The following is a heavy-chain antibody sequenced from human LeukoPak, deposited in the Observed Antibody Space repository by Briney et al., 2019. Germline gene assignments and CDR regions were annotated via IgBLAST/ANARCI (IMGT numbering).Heavy chain of an antibody. V-gene: IGHV1-8*03. Sequence: ASVKVSCKASGYTFTSYDINWVRQATGQGLEWMGWMNPNSGNTGYAQKFQGRVTITRNTSISTAYMELSSLRSEDTAVYYCARGSKATVTTTYYWYFDLWGRGTLVTVSS. D-gene: IGHD4-17*01. CDR3: ARGSKATVTTTYYWYFDL. J-gene: IGHJ2*01. CDR1: GYTFTSYD. CDR2: MNPNSGNT.